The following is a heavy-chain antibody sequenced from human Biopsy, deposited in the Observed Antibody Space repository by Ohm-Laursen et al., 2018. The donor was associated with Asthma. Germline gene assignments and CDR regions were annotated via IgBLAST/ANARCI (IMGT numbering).Heavy chain of an antibody. Sequence: SSVKASCKVSGSSLTKISMHWVRQAPGKGLEWLGGFDAEDGETIYAQGFEGRVTMMEESFTNTAYLELRSLRSEDTAVYYCANSVSFAVWDWFDPWGQGTLVIVSS. CDR1: GSSLTKIS. CDR3: ANSVSFAVWDWFDP. J-gene: IGHJ5*02. D-gene: IGHD3-16*01. V-gene: IGHV1-24*01. CDR2: FDAEDGET.